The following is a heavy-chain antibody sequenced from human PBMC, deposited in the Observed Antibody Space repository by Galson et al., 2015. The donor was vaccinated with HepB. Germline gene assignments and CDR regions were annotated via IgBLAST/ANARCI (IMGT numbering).Heavy chain of an antibody. J-gene: IGHJ3*02. CDR3: VRCPYSSSGCNGDAFDI. D-gene: IGHD6-6*01. CDR2: ISSSSTYT. V-gene: IGHV3-21*01. Sequence: SLRLSCAASGFTFSSYSMNWVRQAPGKGLEWVSSISSSSTYTYYADSVKGRFTISRNNSKNTLYLQMNSLRAEDTAVYYCVRCPYSSSGCNGDAFDIWGQGTMVTVSS. CDR1: GFTFSSYS.